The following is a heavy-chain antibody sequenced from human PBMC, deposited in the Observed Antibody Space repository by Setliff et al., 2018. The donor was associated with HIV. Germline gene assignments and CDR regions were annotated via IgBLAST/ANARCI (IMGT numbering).Heavy chain of an antibody. Sequence: NPSETLSLTCAVYGGSFSGYYWSWIRQPPGKGLEWIGEINHSGSPNYNPSLKSRVTISVDTSKNQFSPKLSSVTAADTAVYYCARYSPRGYTLTGPYWGQGTLVTVSS. CDR3: ARYSPRGYTLTGPY. CDR1: GGSFSGYY. D-gene: IGHD6-25*01. J-gene: IGHJ4*02. CDR2: INHSGSP. V-gene: IGHV4-34*01.